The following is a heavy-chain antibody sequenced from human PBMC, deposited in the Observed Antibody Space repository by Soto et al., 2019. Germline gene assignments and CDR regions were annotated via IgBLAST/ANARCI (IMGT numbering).Heavy chain of an antibody. J-gene: IGHJ5*02. CDR2: IIPIFGTA. CDR3: ARDPGLAPGLLAAAGKVWFDP. Sequence: SVKVSCKASGGTFSSYAISWVRQAPGQGLEWMGGIIPIFGTANYAQKFQGRVTITADESTSTAYMELSSLRSEDTAVYYCARDPGLAPGLLAAAGKVWFDPWGQGXLVTVPS. D-gene: IGHD6-13*01. V-gene: IGHV1-69*13. CDR1: GGTFSSYA.